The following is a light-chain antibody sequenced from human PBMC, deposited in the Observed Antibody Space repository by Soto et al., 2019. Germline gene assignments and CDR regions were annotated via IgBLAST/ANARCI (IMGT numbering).Light chain of an antibody. Sequence: QSALTQPPSASGSPGQSVTISCSGTSSDVGGYNYVSWYQQHPGKAPKLMIYEVSKRPSWVPDRFSGSKSGNTASLTVSGLQSEDEADYYCSSYGGTNTLIFGGGTQLTVL. CDR1: SSDVGGYNY. V-gene: IGLV2-8*01. J-gene: IGLJ2*01. CDR2: EVS. CDR3: SSYGGTNTLI.